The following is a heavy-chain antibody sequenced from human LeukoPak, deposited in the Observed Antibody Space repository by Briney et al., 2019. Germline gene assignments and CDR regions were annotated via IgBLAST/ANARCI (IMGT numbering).Heavy chain of an antibody. CDR2: IRSKAYGGTT. Sequence: GGSLRLSCTASGFTFGDYTMSWFRQAPGRGLEWVGFIRSKAYGGTTEYAASVKGRFTISRDESKSIAYLQMNSLKTEDTAEYYCSRGAYGYFQHWGQGTLVTVSS. CDR3: SRGAYGYFQH. D-gene: IGHD5-12*01. J-gene: IGHJ1*01. CDR1: GFTFGDYT. V-gene: IGHV3-49*03.